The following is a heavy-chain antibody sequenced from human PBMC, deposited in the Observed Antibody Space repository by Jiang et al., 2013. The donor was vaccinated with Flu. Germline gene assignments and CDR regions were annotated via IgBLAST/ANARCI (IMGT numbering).Heavy chain of an antibody. CDR3: ARTDGSPTTHYYYYYYMDV. Sequence: LKSRVTISVDTSKNQFSLKLSSVTAADTAVYYCARTDGSPTTHYYYYYYMDVWGKGTTVTVSS. D-gene: IGHD1-26*01. J-gene: IGHJ6*03. V-gene: IGHV4-59*01.